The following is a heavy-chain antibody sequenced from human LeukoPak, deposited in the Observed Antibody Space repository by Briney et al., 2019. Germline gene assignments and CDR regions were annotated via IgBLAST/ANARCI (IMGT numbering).Heavy chain of an antibody. CDR3: ARVIWGNYYGSGSYLDV. D-gene: IGHD3-10*01. CDR1: GYTFTSYD. J-gene: IGHJ6*04. V-gene: IGHV1-8*01. CDR2: MNPNSGNT. Sequence: ASVKVSCKASGYTFTSYDINWVRQATGQGLEWMGWMNPNSGNTGYAQKFQGRVTMTRNTSISTAYMELSSLRSEDTAVYYCARVIWGNYYGSGSYLDVWGKGTTVTVSS.